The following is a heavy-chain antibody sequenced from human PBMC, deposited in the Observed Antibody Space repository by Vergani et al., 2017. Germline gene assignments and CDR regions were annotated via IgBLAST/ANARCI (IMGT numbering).Heavy chain of an antibody. J-gene: IGHJ6*03. Sequence: EVQLVESGGGLVQPGGSLKLSCAASGFTFSGSAMHWVRQASGKGLEWVGRIRSKANNYATAYAASVKGRFTISRDDSKNTAYLQMNSLKTEDTAVYYCTRHLIYGDYPFYYYYMDVWGKGTTVTVSS. CDR2: IRSKANNYAT. CDR1: GFTFSGSA. V-gene: IGHV3-73*01. CDR3: TRHLIYGDYPFYYYYMDV. D-gene: IGHD4-17*01.